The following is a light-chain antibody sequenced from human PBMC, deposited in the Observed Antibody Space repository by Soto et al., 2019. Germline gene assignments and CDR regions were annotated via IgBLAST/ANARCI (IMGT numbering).Light chain of an antibody. J-gene: IGKJ3*01. CDR2: DAS. Sequence: DIQMTQSPSTLSASVGDRVTITCRASQSISSWLAWYQQKAGKAPKLLIYDASSLGSGVPSRFSGSGSGTEFTLTISSLQPDDFATYYCQQYDTYSTFGPGTKVDVK. CDR3: QQYDTYST. V-gene: IGKV1-5*01. CDR1: QSISSW.